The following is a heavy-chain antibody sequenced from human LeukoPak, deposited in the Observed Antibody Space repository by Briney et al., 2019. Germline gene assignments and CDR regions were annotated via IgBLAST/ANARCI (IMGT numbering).Heavy chain of an antibody. Sequence: GGSLRLSCAASGFDFSSYTMNWVRQAPGKGLEWVSSISSSRSYIYYADSVKGRFTISRDNAKNSMYLQMNSLRAEDTAVYYCTRDPGRCTSTSCYPDYWGQGTPVTVSS. CDR1: GFDFSSYT. D-gene: IGHD2-2*01. J-gene: IGHJ4*02. CDR2: ISSSRSYI. V-gene: IGHV3-21*01. CDR3: TRDPGRCTSTSCYPDY.